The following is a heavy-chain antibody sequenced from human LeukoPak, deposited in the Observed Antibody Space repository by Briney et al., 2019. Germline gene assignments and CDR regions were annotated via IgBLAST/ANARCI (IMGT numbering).Heavy chain of an antibody. D-gene: IGHD2-21*02. V-gene: IGHV1-69*13. CDR2: IIPIFGTA. CDR3: ARARTTYCGGDCLGGMDV. CDR1: GGTFSSYA. J-gene: IGHJ6*02. Sequence: SVKVSCKASGGTFSSYAISWVRQAPGQGLEWMGGIIPIFGTANYAQKFQGRVTITADESTSTAYMELSSLRSEDTAVYYCARARTTYCGGDCLGGMDVWGQGTTVTVSS.